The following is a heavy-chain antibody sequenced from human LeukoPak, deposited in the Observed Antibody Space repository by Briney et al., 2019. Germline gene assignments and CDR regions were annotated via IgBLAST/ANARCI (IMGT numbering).Heavy chain of an antibody. CDR3: VGGRFSPSSDWFDP. J-gene: IGHJ5*02. V-gene: IGHV4-38-2*02. CDR1: GASISSRYY. CDR2: FYHSGTA. D-gene: IGHD3-3*01. Sequence: PSETLSLTCIVSGASISSRYYWAWIRQPPGKGLEWIGNFYHSGTAYYNPSLESRATISVDTSKNQPSLVLKSVTATDTAVYYCVGGRFSPSSDWFDPWGQGTLVTVSS.